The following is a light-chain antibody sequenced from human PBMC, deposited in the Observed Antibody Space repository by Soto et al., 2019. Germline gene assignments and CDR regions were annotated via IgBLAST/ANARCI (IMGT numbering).Light chain of an antibody. CDR1: SSNIGAGYD. Sequence: QSVLTQPPSVSGAPRQRVTISCTWSSSNIGAGYDVHWYQQLPGTAPKLLIYGNSNRPSGVPDRFSGSKSGASASLAITGLQAEDEADSYCQSYDISLTTWVFGGVTKLTVL. J-gene: IGLJ3*02. CDR2: GNS. CDR3: QSYDISLTTWV. V-gene: IGLV1-40*01.